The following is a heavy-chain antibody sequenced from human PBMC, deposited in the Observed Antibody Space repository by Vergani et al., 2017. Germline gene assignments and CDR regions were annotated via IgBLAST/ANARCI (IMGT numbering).Heavy chain of an antibody. CDR1: GYTFTSYY. V-gene: IGHV1-46*01. D-gene: IGHD5-18*01. CDR2: INPSGGST. Sequence: QVQLVQSGAEVKKPGASVKVSCKASGYTFTSYYMHWVRQAPGQGLEWMGIINPSGGSTSYAQKFQGRVTKTRDTSTSTVYMELSSLRSEDTAVYYCARAGFTAMVFGGNFDYWGQGTLVTVSS. J-gene: IGHJ4*02. CDR3: ARAGFTAMVFGGNFDY.